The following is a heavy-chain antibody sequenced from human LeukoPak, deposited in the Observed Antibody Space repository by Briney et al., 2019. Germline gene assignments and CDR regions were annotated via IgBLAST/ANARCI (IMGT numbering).Heavy chain of an antibody. CDR1: GFTFDDYA. CDR3: AKELYYDSSGYSWYYFDY. CDR2: ISWDSGSI. D-gene: IGHD3-22*01. V-gene: IGHV3-9*01. J-gene: IGHJ4*02. Sequence: GGSLRLSCAASGFTFDDYAMHWVRQAPGKGLEWVSGISWDSGSIGYADSVKGRFTISRDNAKNSLYLQMNSLRAEDTALYYCAKELYYDSSGYSWYYFDYWGQGTLVTASS.